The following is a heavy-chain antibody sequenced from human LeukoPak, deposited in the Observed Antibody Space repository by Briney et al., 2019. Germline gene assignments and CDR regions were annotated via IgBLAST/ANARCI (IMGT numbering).Heavy chain of an antibody. Sequence: SETLSLTCAVYGGSFSGYYWSWIRQPPGKGLEWIGEINHSGSTYYNPSLKSRVTISVDTSKNQFSLKLSSVTAADTAVYYCARVSGASYGDYYPTLDYWGQGTLVTVSS. V-gene: IGHV4-34*01. J-gene: IGHJ4*02. CDR2: INHSGST. CDR3: ARVSGASYGDYYPTLDY. D-gene: IGHD4-17*01. CDR1: GGSFSGYY.